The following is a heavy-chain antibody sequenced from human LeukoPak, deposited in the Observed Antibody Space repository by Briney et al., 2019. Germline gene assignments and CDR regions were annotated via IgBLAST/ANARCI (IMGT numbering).Heavy chain of an antibody. CDR2: ISGSGGST. J-gene: IGHJ4*02. CDR1: GFTFSSYA. D-gene: IGHD3-10*01. CDR3: AKARVLLWFGELLSPFDY. Sequence: PGGSLRLSCAASGFTFSSYAMSWVRQAPGKGLEWVSSISGSGGSTYYADSVRGRFTISRDNSKNTLYLQMNSLRAEDTAVYYCAKARVLLWFGELLSPFDYWGQGTLVTVSS. V-gene: IGHV3-23*01.